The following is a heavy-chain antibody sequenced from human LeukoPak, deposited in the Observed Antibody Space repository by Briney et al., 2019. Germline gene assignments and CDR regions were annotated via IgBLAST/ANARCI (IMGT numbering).Heavy chain of an antibody. D-gene: IGHD3-10*01. CDR2: ISYDGSNK. CDR3: ARVLWFGESTMPFDY. CDR1: GFTFSSYA. J-gene: IGHJ4*02. Sequence: GGSLRLSCAASGFTFSSYAMHWVRQAPGKGLEWVAVISYDGSNKYYADSVKGRFTISRDNYKNTLYLQMNSLRAEDTAVYYCARVLWFGESTMPFDYWGQGTLVTVSS. V-gene: IGHV3-30-3*01.